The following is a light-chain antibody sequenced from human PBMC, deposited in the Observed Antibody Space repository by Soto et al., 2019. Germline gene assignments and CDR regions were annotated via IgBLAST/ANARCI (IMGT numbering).Light chain of an antibody. V-gene: IGKV3-15*01. Sequence: EIVLTQSPGTLSLSPGERATLSCRASQSVSSNLAWYQQKPGQAPRLLIYGASTRATGIPARFSGSGSGTEFTLTISSLQSEDFAVYYCQQYNNWPETFGGGTKVDIK. CDR2: GAS. CDR3: QQYNNWPET. CDR1: QSVSSN. J-gene: IGKJ4*01.